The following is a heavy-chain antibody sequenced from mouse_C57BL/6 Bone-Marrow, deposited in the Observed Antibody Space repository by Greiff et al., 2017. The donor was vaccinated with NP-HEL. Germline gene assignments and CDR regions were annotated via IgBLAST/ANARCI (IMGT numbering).Heavy chain of an antibody. V-gene: IGHV5-9*01. D-gene: IGHD4-1*01. CDR1: GFTFSSYT. CDR2: ISGGGGNT. CDR3: ARGNLTDYWYFDV. Sequence: EVQVVESGGGLVKPGGSLKLSCAASGFTFSSYTMSWVRQTPEKRLEWVATISGGGGNTYYPDSVKGRFTISRDNAKNTLYLQMSSLRSEDTALYYCARGNLTDYWYFDVWGTGTTVTVSS. J-gene: IGHJ1*03.